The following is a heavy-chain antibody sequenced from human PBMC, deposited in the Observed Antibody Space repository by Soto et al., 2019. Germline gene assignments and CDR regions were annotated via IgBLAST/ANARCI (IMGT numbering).Heavy chain of an antibody. Sequence: KTSETLSLTCTVSGGSISSSSYYWGWIRQPPGKGLEWIGSIYYSGSTYYNPSLKSRVTISVDTSKNQFSLKLSSVTAADTAVYYCAREGGAKGLGYWGQGTLVTVSS. CDR3: AREGGAKGLGY. D-gene: IGHD1-26*01. J-gene: IGHJ4*02. V-gene: IGHV4-39*02. CDR2: IYYSGST. CDR1: GGSISSSSYY.